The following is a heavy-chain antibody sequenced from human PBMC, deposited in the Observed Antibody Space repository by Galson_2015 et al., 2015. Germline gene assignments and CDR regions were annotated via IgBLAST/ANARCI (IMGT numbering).Heavy chain of an antibody. CDR3: ARGRGSSGYYYDY. J-gene: IGHJ4*02. V-gene: IGHV3-74*01. CDR1: GFTFSDYR. Sequence: SLRLSCAASGFTFSDYRMHWVRHAPGMGLVWVSHIYIDGTTTHYADSVKGRFTISRDNARNTLYLQMNSLRADDTAVYYCARGRGSSGYYYDYWGQGSLVTVSS. D-gene: IGHD3-22*01. CDR2: IYIDGTTT.